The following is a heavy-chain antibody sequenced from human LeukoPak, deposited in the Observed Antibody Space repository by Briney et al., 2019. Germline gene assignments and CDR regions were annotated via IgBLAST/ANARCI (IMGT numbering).Heavy chain of an antibody. CDR1: GYTFTSYG. V-gene: IGHV1-18*01. CDR3: ARDIAAAGTNWFDP. J-gene: IGHJ5*02. Sequence: ASVKVSCKASGYTFTSYGITWVRRAHGQGLEWLGWIRVYNGNTNYAKNFQDRVTMTTDTSTNTAYMELSSLRSDDTAVCYCARDIAAAGTNWFDPWGQGTLVTVSS. CDR2: IRVYNGNT. D-gene: IGHD6-13*01.